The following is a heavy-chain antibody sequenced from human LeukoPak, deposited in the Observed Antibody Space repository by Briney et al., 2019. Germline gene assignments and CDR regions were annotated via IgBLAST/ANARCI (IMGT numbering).Heavy chain of an antibody. Sequence: GGALTLTCAASGFTFSSYAMCWVRQAPGKGLAGVSASSGSGGRTYYADSVRGRVIISRDDSTNTLYLQLNSLCAGETAVYYYAKGPFDYWGQGTLVTVCS. J-gene: IGHJ4*02. CDR3: AKGPFDY. CDR2: SSGSGGRT. CDR1: GFTFSSYA. V-gene: IGHV3-23*01.